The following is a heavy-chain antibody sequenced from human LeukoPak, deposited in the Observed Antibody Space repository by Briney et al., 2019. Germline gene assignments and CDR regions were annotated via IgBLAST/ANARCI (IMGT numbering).Heavy chain of an antibody. CDR2: IKQDGTEK. Sequence: GGSLRLSCAASGFTFSTFWMSWVRQAPGKGLEWVANIKQDGTEKHYVDSVKGRFTISRDNAKNSLYLQMNSLRAEDMAVYFCASGNYFDYWGQGTLVAVSS. CDR3: ASGNYFDY. CDR1: GFTFSTFW. V-gene: IGHV3-7*01. J-gene: IGHJ4*02.